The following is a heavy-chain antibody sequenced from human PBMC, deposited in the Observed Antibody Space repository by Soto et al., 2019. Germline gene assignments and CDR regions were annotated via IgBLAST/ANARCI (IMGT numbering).Heavy chain of an antibody. J-gene: IGHJ6*02. CDR3: AKDHDFGSGTPYGIDV. CDR2: ISGSGGST. D-gene: IGHD3-3*01. CDR1: GFTFSSYA. V-gene: IGHV3-23*01. Sequence: EVQLLESGGGLVQPGGSLRLSCAASGFTFSSYAMSWVRQAPGKGLEWVSAISGSGGSTYYADSVEGRFTISRDNTKNTLDLQMNSRRAEDTSVYYCAKDHDFGSGTPYGIDVWGQGTTVTVSS.